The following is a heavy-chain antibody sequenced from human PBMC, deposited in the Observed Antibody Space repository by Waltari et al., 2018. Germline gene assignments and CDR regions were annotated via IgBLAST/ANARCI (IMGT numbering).Heavy chain of an antibody. V-gene: IGHV3-53*01. D-gene: IGHD2-15*01. CDR1: GFNVNTHY. Sequence: ELQLVESGGGLIQPGGSLRLSCAASGFNVNTHYMSWVRQALGKGLEWMSVMYSGGITYYADSVKGRFTISRDSYRNTLSLQMISLRAEDTAVYYCARAESGGMFDYYYGMDVWGQGTTVTVSS. J-gene: IGHJ6*02. CDR3: ARAESGGMFDYYYGMDV. CDR2: MYSGGIT.